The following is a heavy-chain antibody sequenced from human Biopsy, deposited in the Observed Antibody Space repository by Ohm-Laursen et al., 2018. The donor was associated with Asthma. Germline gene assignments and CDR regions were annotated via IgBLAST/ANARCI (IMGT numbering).Heavy chain of an antibody. Sequence: SLRLSCTASGFTFGDYWMSWVRQVPGKGLEWVANIKHDGTEKNHVDSLKGRLTISRDNAKNSLYLQMSSLRAEDTAVYYCARTFHFWSPYHAEHYQLWGQGTLVTVSS. J-gene: IGHJ1*01. CDR2: IKHDGTEK. D-gene: IGHD3-3*02. V-gene: IGHV3-7*01. CDR1: GFTFGDYW. CDR3: ARTFHFWSPYHAEHYQL.